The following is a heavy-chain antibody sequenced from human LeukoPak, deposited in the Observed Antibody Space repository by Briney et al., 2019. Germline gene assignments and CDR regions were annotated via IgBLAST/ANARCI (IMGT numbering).Heavy chain of an antibody. CDR3: ARHLYSSGWSDY. CDR2: IYYSGST. CDR1: GGSISSYY. Sequence: PSETLSLTCTVSGGSISSYYWSWIREPPGKGLVWIGYIYYSGSTNYNPSLKSRVTISVDTSKNQFSLKLSSVTAADTAVYYCARHLYSSGWSDYWGQGTLVTVSS. J-gene: IGHJ4*02. V-gene: IGHV4-59*08. D-gene: IGHD6-19*01.